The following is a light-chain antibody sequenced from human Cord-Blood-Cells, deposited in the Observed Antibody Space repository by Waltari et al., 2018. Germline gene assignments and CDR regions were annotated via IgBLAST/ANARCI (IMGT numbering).Light chain of an antibody. CDR1: LSVLYSSNNKNY. CDR2: WAS. Sequence: IVMTQSPDSLALSLGARAPINRKSSLSVLYSSNNKNYLAWYQQKPGQPPKLLIYWASTRESGVPARFSGSGSGTDFTLTISSLQAEDVAVYYCQQYYSTPYTFGQGTKLEIK. CDR3: QQYYSTPYT. J-gene: IGKJ2*01. V-gene: IGKV4-1*01.